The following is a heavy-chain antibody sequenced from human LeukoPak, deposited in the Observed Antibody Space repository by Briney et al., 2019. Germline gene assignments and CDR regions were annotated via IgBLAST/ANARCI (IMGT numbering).Heavy chain of an antibody. J-gene: IGHJ6*04. CDR1: GGTFSSYA. D-gene: IGHD6-13*01. CDR3: ARASLSSSWYTPSEPYYYYYYGMDV. V-gene: IGHV1-69*13. Sequence: SVKVSCKASGGTFSSYAISWVRQAPGQGLEWMGGIIPIFGTANYAQKFQGRVTITADESTSTAYMGLSSLRSEDTAVYYCARASLSSSWYTPSEPYYYYYYGMDVWGKGTTVTVSS. CDR2: IIPIFGTA.